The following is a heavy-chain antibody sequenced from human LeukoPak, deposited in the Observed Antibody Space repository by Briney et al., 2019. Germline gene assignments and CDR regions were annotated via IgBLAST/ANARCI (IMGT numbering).Heavy chain of an antibody. CDR2: ISGSGGST. CDR3: AKMGKIVVPAAANFDY. Sequence: PGGSLRLSCAASEFTFSSYAMSWVRQAPGKGLEWVSAISGSGGSTYYADSVKGRFTISRDNSKNTLYLQMNSLRAEDTAVYYCAKMGKIVVPAAANFDYWGQGTLVTVSS. V-gene: IGHV3-23*01. CDR1: EFTFSSYA. J-gene: IGHJ4*02. D-gene: IGHD2-2*01.